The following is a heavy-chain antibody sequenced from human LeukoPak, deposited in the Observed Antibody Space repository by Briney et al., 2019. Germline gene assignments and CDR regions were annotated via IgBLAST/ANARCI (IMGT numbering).Heavy chain of an antibody. D-gene: IGHD5-12*01. CDR2: IYTSGST. Sequence: SETLSLTCAVYGGSFGGYYWSWIRQPAGKGLEWIGRIYTSGSTNYNPSLKSRVTMSVDTSKNQFSLKLSSVTAADTAVYYCARDVVTGYDSHGAFDIWGQGTMVTVSS. CDR1: GGSFGGYY. J-gene: IGHJ3*02. V-gene: IGHV4-4*07. CDR3: ARDVVTGYDSHGAFDI.